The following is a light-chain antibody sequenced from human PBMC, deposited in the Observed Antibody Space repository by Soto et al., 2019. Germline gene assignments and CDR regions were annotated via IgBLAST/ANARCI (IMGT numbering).Light chain of an antibody. CDR1: QSVNSR. Sequence: IVSTQSPGTLSLSPGERATLSCWASQSVNSRLAWYQHKPGQAPGLLISGASSRATGIPDRFSGSGSGTDFTLTISSLEPEDFAVYYCQQRSNWPRITFGQGTRLEIK. CDR3: QQRSNWPRIT. CDR2: GAS. V-gene: IGKV3-11*01. J-gene: IGKJ5*01.